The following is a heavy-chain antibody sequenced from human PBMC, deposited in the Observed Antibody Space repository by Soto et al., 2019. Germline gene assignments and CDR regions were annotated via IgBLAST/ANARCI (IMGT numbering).Heavy chain of an antibody. CDR3: AGGQFYFDY. Sequence: GGSLRLSCAASGFTFTTYWMHWIRQAPGKGLVWVSRIKNDGSSISYADSVKGRFTISRDNSKNMLYLQMSSLRAEDTAVYYCAGGQFYFDYCGQGTRVTVSS. J-gene: IGHJ4*02. V-gene: IGHV3-74*01. CDR1: GFTFTTYW. CDR2: IKNDGSSI. D-gene: IGHD2-15*01.